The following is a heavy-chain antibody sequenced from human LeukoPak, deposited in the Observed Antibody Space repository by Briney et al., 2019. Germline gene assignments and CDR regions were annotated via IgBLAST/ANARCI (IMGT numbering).Heavy chain of an antibody. J-gene: IGHJ6*03. D-gene: IGHD2-8*02. CDR1: GVSIINYY. V-gene: IGHV4-4*07. CDR2: IYITGST. CDR3: ARLKFYDSTGHSPGYYMDL. Sequence: PSETLSLTCTVSGVSIINYYWSWIRQSAGKGLEWLGRIYITGSTNYNPSLKSRLTMSVDTSKNQFSLNLRAVTAADTAVYYCARLKFYDSTGHSPGYYMDLWGKGIAVTVSS.